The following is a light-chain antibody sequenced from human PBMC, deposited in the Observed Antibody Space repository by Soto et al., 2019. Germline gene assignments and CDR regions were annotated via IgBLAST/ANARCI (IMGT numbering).Light chain of an antibody. Sequence: QSVLTQPASVPGSPGQSITISCTGTSSDFGGYNYVSWYQQHPGKAPKLMIYDVSNRPSGVSNRFSGSKSGNTASLTISGLQAEDEADYYCSSYTSSSAYVVFGGGTKVTVL. CDR1: SSDFGGYNY. CDR3: SSYTSSSAYVV. J-gene: IGLJ2*01. V-gene: IGLV2-14*01. CDR2: DVS.